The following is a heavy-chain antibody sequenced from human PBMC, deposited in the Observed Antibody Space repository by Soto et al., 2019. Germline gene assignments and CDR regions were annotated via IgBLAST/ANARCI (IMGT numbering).Heavy chain of an antibody. Sequence: EVQLLESGGDLVQPGGSLRLSCAASAFTFSSYGMNWVRKAPGKGLEWVSAISASGGNTYYADSVKGRFTISRDDAKNILYLQMTRRRVEATALYYGAKETGHRGAYDYWGQGTLVTVSS. CDR3: AKETGHRGAYDY. CDR1: AFTFSSYG. J-gene: IGHJ4*02. D-gene: IGHD1-26*01. CDR2: ISASGGNT. V-gene: IGHV3-23*01.